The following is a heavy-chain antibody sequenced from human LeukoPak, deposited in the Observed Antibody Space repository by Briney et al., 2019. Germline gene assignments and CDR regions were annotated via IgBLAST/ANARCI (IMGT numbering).Heavy chain of an antibody. D-gene: IGHD6-19*01. CDR3: TTEGIAVAGPFFDY. J-gene: IGHJ4*02. Sequence: GGSLRLSCAASGFTFGNAWMNWVRQAPGKGLEWVGRIKSKTDGGTTDYAAPVKGRFTISRDDSKNTLYLQMNSLKTEDTAVYYCTTEGIAVAGPFFDYWGQGTLVTVSS. CDR2: IKSKTDGGTT. CDR1: GFTFGNAW. V-gene: IGHV3-15*07.